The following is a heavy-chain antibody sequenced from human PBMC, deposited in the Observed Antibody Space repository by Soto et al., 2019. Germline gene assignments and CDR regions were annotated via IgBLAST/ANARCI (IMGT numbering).Heavy chain of an antibody. D-gene: IGHD1-20*01. CDR2: ISYDGNNK. Sequence: GGSLRLSCAASGFTFSYYGMHWVRQAPGKGLEWVAVISYDGNNKFYADSVKGRFTVSRDNSKDTLYLQMNNLRAEDTAVYYCAKTTDYNWNDYWGQGTLVSVSS. V-gene: IGHV3-30*18. J-gene: IGHJ4*02. CDR1: GFTFSYYG. CDR3: AKTTDYNWNDY.